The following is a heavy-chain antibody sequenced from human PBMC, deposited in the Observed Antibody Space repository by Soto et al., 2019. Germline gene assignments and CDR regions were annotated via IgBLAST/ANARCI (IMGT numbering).Heavy chain of an antibody. J-gene: IGHJ4*02. V-gene: IGHV4-39*07. D-gene: IGHD3-22*01. CDR3: ARASYDSSTYYLDY. Sequence: SETLSLTCTVSGGSTSSSNYRWVWIRQPPGKGLEWIGNVYYNGNTYYNPSLKSRVTISVDPSNNQFSLKLSSVTAADTAVYYCARASYDSSTYYLDYWGQGTLVTVSS. CDR2: VYYNGNT. CDR1: GGSTSSSNYR.